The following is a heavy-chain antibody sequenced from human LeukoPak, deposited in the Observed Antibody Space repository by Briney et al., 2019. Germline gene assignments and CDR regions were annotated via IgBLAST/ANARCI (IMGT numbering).Heavy chain of an antibody. V-gene: IGHV4-4*07. Sequence: ASETLSLTCTVSGGSISSYYWSWIRQPAGKGLEWIGRIYTSGSTNYNPSLKSRVTMSVDTSKNQFSLKLSSVTAADTAVYYCARGNSSGVAPYYYYYYMDVWGKGTTVTVSS. CDR2: IYTSGST. CDR3: ARGNSSGVAPYYYYYYMDV. D-gene: IGHD1-7*01. J-gene: IGHJ6*03. CDR1: GGSISSYY.